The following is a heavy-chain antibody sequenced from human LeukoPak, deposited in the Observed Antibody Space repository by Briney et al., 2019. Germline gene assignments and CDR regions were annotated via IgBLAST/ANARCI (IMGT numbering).Heavy chain of an antibody. CDR2: ISSSSSYI. J-gene: IGHJ3*02. CDR3: ARDKGGRIVVVPAASGDAFDI. CDR1: GFTFSSYS. Sequence: GGSLRLSCAASGFTFSSYSMNWVRQAPGKGLEWVSSISSSSSYIYYADSVKGRFTISRDNAKNSLYLQMNSLRAEDTAVYYCARDKGGRIVVVPAASGDAFDIWGQGTMVTVSS. V-gene: IGHV3-21*01. D-gene: IGHD2-2*01.